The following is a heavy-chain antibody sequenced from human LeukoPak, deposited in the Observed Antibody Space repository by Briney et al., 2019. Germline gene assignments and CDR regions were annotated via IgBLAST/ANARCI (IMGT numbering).Heavy chain of an antibody. CDR2: IRYDGSNK. CDR3: AKIPGGMAAAGNPVGAFDI. CDR1: GFTFSSYG. J-gene: IGHJ3*02. D-gene: IGHD6-13*01. V-gene: IGHV3-30*02. Sequence: PGGSLRLSCAASGFTFSSYGMHWVRQAPGKGLEWVAFIRYDGSNKYYADSVKGRFTISRDNSKNTLYLQMNSLRAEDTAVYYCAKIPGGMAAAGNPVGAFDIWGQGTMVTVSS.